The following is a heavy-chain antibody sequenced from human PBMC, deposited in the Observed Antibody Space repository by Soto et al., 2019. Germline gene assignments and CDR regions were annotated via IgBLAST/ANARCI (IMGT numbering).Heavy chain of an antibody. CDR3: ARRSSGWYFDY. V-gene: IGHV4-4*02. Sequence: SETLSLTCAVSGGSINSRYWWSWVRQSPGKGLEWIGEIYHSGSTNYNPSLKSRVTISVDKSKNQFSLNLSSVTAADTAVYYCARRSSGWYFDYWGQGTLVTVSS. CDR1: GGSINSRYW. J-gene: IGHJ4*02. D-gene: IGHD6-19*01. CDR2: IYHSGST.